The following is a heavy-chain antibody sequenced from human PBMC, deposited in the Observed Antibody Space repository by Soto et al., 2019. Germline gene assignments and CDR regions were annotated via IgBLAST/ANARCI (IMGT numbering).Heavy chain of an antibody. D-gene: IGHD5-12*01. V-gene: IGHV3-9*01. CDR1: GFTFDDYA. J-gene: IGHJ4*02. CDR2: ISWNSGSI. Sequence: EVQLVESGGGLVQPGRSLRLSCAASGFTFDDYAMHWVRQAPGKGLEWVSGISWNSGSIGYADSVKGRFTISRDNAKNSLYLQMNSLRAEDTALYYCAKDTSGYDHYYFDYWGQGTLVTVSS. CDR3: AKDTSGYDHYYFDY.